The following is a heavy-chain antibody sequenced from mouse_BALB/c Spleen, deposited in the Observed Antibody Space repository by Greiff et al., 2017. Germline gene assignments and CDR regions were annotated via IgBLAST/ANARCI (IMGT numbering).Heavy chain of an antibody. V-gene: IGHV5-6-5*01. J-gene: IGHJ2*01. CDR1: GFTFSSYA. D-gene: IGHD3-3*01. CDR2: ISSGGST. CDR3: AREGPYYFDY. Sequence: EVQGVESGGGLVKPGGSLKLSCAASGFTFSSYAMSWVRQTPEKRLEWVASISSGGSTYYPDSVKGRFTISRDNARNILYLQMSSLRSEDTAMYYCAREGPYYFDYWGQGTTLTVSS.